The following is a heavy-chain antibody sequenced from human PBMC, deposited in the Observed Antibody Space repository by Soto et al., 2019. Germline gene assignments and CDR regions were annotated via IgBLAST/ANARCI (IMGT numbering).Heavy chain of an antibody. V-gene: IGHV4-34*01. J-gene: IGHJ4*02. CDR2: INHSGST. Sequence: SETLSLTCAVYGGSFSGYYWSWIRQPPGKGLEWIGEINHSGSTNYNPSLKSRVTISVDTSKNQFSLKLSSVTAADTAVYYCARCGRMTTVTFLVIRFEYWGQGTLVTVSS. CDR3: ARCGRMTTVTFLVIRFEY. CDR1: GGSFSGYY. D-gene: IGHD4-17*01.